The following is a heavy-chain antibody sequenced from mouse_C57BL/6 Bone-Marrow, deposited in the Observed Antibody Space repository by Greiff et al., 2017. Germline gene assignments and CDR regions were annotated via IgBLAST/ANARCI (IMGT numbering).Heavy chain of an antibody. CDR2: IDPSDSYT. CDR1: GYTFTSYW. J-gene: IGHJ3*01. Sequence: VQLQQPGAELVMPGASVKLSCKASGYTFTSYWMHWVKQRPGQGLEWIGEIDPSDSYTNYNQKFKGKSTLTVDKSSSTAYMQLSSLTSEDSAVYYCGREDDGYYSAWFAYWGQGTPVTVSA. V-gene: IGHV1-69*01. D-gene: IGHD2-3*01. CDR3: GREDDGYYSAWFAY.